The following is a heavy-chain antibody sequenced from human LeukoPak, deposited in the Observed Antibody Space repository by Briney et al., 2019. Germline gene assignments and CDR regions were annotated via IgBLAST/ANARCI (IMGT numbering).Heavy chain of an antibody. CDR3: ARGGCDFWSGYYANWFDP. Sequence: ASVKVSCKASGYTFTGYYMHWVRQAPGQGLEWMGWINPNSGGTNYAQKFQGRVTMTRDTSISTAYMELSRLRSDDTAVYYCARGGCDFWSGYYANWFDPWGQGTLVTVSS. D-gene: IGHD3-3*01. V-gene: IGHV1-2*02. CDR1: GYTFTGYY. J-gene: IGHJ5*02. CDR2: INPNSGGT.